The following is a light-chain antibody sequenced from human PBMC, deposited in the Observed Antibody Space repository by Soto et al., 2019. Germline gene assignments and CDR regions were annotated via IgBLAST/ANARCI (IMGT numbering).Light chain of an antibody. J-gene: IGLJ1*01. CDR3: ISYTYRQADL. CDR1: SSDIGSYEH. Sequence: QSVLTQPASVSGPPGQSITISCSGTSSDIGSYEHVAWYQQFPGKSPKLIIYAANARPSGDSARFSGSKSGISALLTISGLHTEDEADYYCISYTYRQADLFGSGTKVTVL. CDR2: AAN. V-gene: IGLV2-14*03.